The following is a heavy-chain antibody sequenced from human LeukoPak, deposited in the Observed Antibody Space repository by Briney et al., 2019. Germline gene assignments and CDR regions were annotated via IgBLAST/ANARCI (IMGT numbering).Heavy chain of an antibody. J-gene: IGHJ5*02. CDR3: ARVGDYGDYVNWFDP. CDR2: IYHLGNS. V-gene: IGHV4-38-2*02. CDR1: GGSISSYY. D-gene: IGHD4-17*01. Sequence: SETLSLTCTVSGGSISSYYWGWIRQPPGKGLEWIGSIYHLGNSYYNPSPKSRVTISVDTSKNQFSLKMNSVTAADTAVYYCARVGDYGDYVNWFDPWGQGTLVTVSS.